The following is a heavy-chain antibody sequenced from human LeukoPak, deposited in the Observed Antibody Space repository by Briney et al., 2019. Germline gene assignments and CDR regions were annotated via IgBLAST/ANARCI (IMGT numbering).Heavy chain of an antibody. V-gene: IGHV3-48*03. CDR2: ISSSGSTI. D-gene: IGHD4-17*01. CDR1: GFSFSSYN. J-gene: IGHJ4*02. Sequence: PGGSLRLSCAASGFSFSSYNMNWVRQAPGKGLEWVSYISSSGSTIFYADSVKGRFTISRDNAKNSLYLQMNSLRAEDTAVYYCARGYSLDYGDYFDYWGQGTLVTVSS. CDR3: ARGYSLDYGDYFDY.